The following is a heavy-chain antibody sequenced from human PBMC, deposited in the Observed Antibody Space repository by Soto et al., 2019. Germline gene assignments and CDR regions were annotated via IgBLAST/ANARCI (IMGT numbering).Heavy chain of an antibody. CDR2: IDPSDSQT. D-gene: IGHD3-22*01. J-gene: IGHJ4*02. CDR1: GYSFAGYW. V-gene: IGHV5-10-1*01. CDR3: ARQIYDSDTGPNFQYYFDS. Sequence: GESLKISCKGSGYSFAGYWITWVRQKPGKGLEWMGRIDPSDSQTYYSPSFRGHVTISVTKSITTVFLQWSSLRASDTATYYCARQIYDSDTGPNFQYYFDSWGQGTPVTVSS.